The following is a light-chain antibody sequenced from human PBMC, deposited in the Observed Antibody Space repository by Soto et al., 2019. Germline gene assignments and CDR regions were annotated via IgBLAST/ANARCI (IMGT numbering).Light chain of an antibody. Sequence: NFMLTQPHSVSESPGKTVTISCTRNSGNIASSYVQWFQQRPGSAPTTVIYDDKQRPSGVPDRFSGSIDSSSNSASLTISGLQTEDEADYYCQSHHSSSLVMFGGGTKLTVL. V-gene: IGLV6-57*04. J-gene: IGLJ3*02. CDR3: QSHHSSSLVM. CDR1: SGNIASSY. CDR2: DDK.